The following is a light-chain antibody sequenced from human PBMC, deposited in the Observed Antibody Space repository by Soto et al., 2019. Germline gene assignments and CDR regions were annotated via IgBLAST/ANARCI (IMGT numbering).Light chain of an antibody. J-gene: IGKJ1*01. CDR3: QQYGSLSWT. V-gene: IGKV3-11*01. Sequence: EIVLTQSPATLSLSPGERATLSCRASQSVSSYLARYQQKPGQAPRLLIYDASNRATGIPARFSGSGSGTDFTLTISRLEPEDFAVYYCQQYGSLSWTFGQGTKVDIK. CDR2: DAS. CDR1: QSVSSY.